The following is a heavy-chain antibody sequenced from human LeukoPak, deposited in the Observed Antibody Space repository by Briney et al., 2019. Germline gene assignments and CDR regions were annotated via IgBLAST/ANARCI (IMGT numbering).Heavy chain of an antibody. CDR1: GGTFSSYA. V-gene: IGHV1-69*13. CDR3: ARDRGGGSYLFDY. CDR2: IIPIFGTA. Sequence: GASVKVSCKASGGTFSSYAISWVRQAPGQGLEWMGGIIPIFGTANYAQKFQGRVTITADESTSTAYMELSSLRSEDTAVYYCARDRGGGSYLFDYWGQGTLVTVSS. D-gene: IGHD1-26*01. J-gene: IGHJ4*02.